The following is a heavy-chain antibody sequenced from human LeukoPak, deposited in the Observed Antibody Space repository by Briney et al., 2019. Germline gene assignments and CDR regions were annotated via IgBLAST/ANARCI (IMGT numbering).Heavy chain of an antibody. J-gene: IGHJ5*02. CDR1: GFTFSTYS. Sequence: GGSLRPSCAASGFTFSTYSMNWVRQAPGKGLEWVSSISSGSHDIYYADSVKGRFTISRDNAKSSLYLQMNSLRAEDTAVYYCARDVTGTTFDPWGQGTLVTVSS. CDR2: ISSGSHDI. CDR3: ARDVTGTTFDP. D-gene: IGHD1-7*01. V-gene: IGHV3-21*01.